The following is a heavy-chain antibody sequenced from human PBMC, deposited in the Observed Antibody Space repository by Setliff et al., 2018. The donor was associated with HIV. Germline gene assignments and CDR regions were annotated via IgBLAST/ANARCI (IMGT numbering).Heavy chain of an antibody. Sequence: PRPPVKVSCKASGYTLTSYGISWVRQAPGQGLEWMGWISAYNGNTNYAQKVQGRVTMTTDTSTSTAYMELRSLRSDDTAVYYCARDRGVYCRSTNCYSPVDAFDIWGQGTMVTVSS. D-gene: IGHD2-2*01. V-gene: IGHV1-18*01. CDR3: ARDRGVYCRSTNCYSPVDAFDI. CDR2: ISAYNGNT. J-gene: IGHJ3*02. CDR1: GYTLTSYG.